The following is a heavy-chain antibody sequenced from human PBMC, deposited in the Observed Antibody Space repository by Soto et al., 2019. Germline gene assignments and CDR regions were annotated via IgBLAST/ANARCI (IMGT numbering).Heavy chain of an antibody. J-gene: IGHJ4*02. CDR2: ISAYNGNT. V-gene: IGHV1-18*01. Sequence: ASVKVSCKASGYTFTSYGISWVRQAPGQGLEWMGWISAYNGNTNYAQKLQGRVTMTTDTSTSTAYMELRSLRSDDTAVYYCARDGRSWNYYDISTGFDYWGQGTLVTVSS. CDR1: GYTFTSYG. D-gene: IGHD3-9*01. CDR3: ARDGRSWNYYDISTGFDY.